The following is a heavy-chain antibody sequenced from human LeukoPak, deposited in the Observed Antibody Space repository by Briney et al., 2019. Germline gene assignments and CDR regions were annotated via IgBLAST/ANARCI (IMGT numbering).Heavy chain of an antibody. CDR2: TYHSGST. Sequence: SGTLSLTCAVSGGSISSSNWWSWVRRPPGKGLEWIGETYHSGSTNYNPSLKSRVTISVDTSKNQFSLKLNSVTAADTAVYYCARVTGYMIEDYFDYWGQGTLVTVSS. CDR3: ARVTGYMIEDYFDY. V-gene: IGHV4-4*02. CDR1: GGSISSSNW. J-gene: IGHJ4*02. D-gene: IGHD3-9*01.